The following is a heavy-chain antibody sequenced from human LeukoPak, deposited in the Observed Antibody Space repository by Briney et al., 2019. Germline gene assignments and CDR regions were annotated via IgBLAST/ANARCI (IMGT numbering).Heavy chain of an antibody. CDR1: GFTFSSYG. CDR3: AKCNSYCTKAGHSDSAFDI. CDR2: ISYDGSNK. V-gene: IGHV3-30*18. J-gene: IGHJ3*02. Sequence: GGSLRLSCAASGFTFSSYGMHWVRQAPGKGLEWVAVISYDGSNKYYADSVKGRFTISRDNSKNTLYLQMNSLRAEDTAVYYCAKCNSYCTKAGHSDSAFDIWGQGTMVTVSS. D-gene: IGHD3-22*01.